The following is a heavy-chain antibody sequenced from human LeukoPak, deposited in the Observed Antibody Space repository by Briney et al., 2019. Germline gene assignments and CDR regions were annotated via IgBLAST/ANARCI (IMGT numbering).Heavy chain of an antibody. Sequence: SETLSLTCTVSGYSISSGYYWGWIRQPPGKGLEWIGSIYHSGSTYYNPSLKSRVTISVDTSKNQFSLKLSSVTAADTAVYYCARVPGFMVRGVIYGGGDWFDPWGQGTLVTVSS. J-gene: IGHJ5*02. CDR2: IYHSGST. CDR3: ARVPGFMVRGVIYGGGDWFDP. CDR1: GYSISSGYY. V-gene: IGHV4-38-2*02. D-gene: IGHD3-10*01.